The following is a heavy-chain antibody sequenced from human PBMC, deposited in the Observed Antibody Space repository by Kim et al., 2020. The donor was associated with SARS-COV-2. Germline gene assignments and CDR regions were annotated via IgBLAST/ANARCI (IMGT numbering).Heavy chain of an antibody. J-gene: IGHJ3*02. CDR2: NT. CDR3: ASSMVRGVLDAFDI. Sequence: NTNYAQKLQGRVTMTTDTSTSTAYMELRSLRSDDTAVYYCASSMVRGVLDAFDIWGQGTMVTVSS. V-gene: IGHV1-18*01. D-gene: IGHD3-10*01.